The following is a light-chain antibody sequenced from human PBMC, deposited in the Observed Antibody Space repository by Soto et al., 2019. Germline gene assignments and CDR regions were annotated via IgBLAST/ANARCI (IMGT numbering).Light chain of an antibody. CDR3: QQYGSSSIT. J-gene: IGKJ5*01. V-gene: IGKV3-20*01. Sequence: EVVLTQSPGTLSLSPGDRATLSCRASQSVSSSLAWYQQKPGQAPRLLIYDASSRASGIPARFSGSGSGTDFTLTISRLEPEDFAVYYCQQYGSSSITFGQGTRLEIK. CDR1: QSVSSS. CDR2: DAS.